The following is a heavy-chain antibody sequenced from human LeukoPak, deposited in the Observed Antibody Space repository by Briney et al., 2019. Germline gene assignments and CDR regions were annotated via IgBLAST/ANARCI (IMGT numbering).Heavy chain of an antibody. Sequence: GESLKISCKGSGYSFTSYWIGWVRQMPGKGLEWMGIIYPGDSDTRYSPSFQGQVTISADKSISTAYLQWSSLKASDTAMYYCARHKAWFGSSWSHPDYWGQGTLVTVSS. D-gene: IGHD6-13*01. J-gene: IGHJ4*02. CDR3: ARHKAWFGSSWSHPDY. CDR1: GYSFTSYW. CDR2: IYPGDSDT. V-gene: IGHV5-51*01.